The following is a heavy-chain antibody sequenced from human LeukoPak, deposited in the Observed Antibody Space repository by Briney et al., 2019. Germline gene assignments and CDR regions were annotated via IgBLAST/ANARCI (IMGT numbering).Heavy chain of an antibody. V-gene: IGHV3-53*01. CDR3: GTWPGGVFGGDS. CDR1: GFTVSTNF. Sequence: GGSLRLSCAASGFTVSTNFMGWVRQAPGKGLEWVSVIYGGGSTYYADSVKGRFTISRATSKKTLYLQMNSLRAEDTAVFYCGTWPGGVFGGDSWGQGTLVTVSS. D-gene: IGHD3-10*02. J-gene: IGHJ4*02. CDR2: IYGGGST.